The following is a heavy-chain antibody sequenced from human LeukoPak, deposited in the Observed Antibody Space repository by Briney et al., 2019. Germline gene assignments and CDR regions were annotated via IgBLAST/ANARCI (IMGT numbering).Heavy chain of an antibody. Sequence: TGGSLRLSCAASGFNFGSYAMHWVRQAPGKGLEWLGRIKRETDGGTIDYAAPVKGRFTISRDDSRNTLYLQMDSLKIEDTAVYYCTTDRYYDNSELQFQHWGQGTLVTVSS. CDR2: IKRETDGGTI. D-gene: IGHD3-22*01. J-gene: IGHJ1*01. CDR1: GFNFGSYA. CDR3: TTDRYYDNSELQFQH. V-gene: IGHV3-15*01.